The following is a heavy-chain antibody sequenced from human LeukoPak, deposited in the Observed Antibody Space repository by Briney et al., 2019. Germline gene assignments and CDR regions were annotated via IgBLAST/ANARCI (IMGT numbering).Heavy chain of an antibody. CDR1: GGSISTSNYY. J-gene: IGHJ3*02. V-gene: IGHV4-39*07. CDR3: AKSHGYGLVDI. Sequence: PSETLSLTCTVSGGSISTSNYYWGWIRQPPGKGLEWIGNIFYSGSTYYSPSLKSRVTISLDTSRNQSSLKLNSVTAADTAVYYCAKSHGYGLVDIWGQGTMVTVSS. CDR2: IFYSGST. D-gene: IGHD3-10*01.